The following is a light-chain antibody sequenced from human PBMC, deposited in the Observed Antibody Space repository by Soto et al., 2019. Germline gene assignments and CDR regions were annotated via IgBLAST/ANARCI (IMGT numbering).Light chain of an antibody. CDR1: QSISSW. V-gene: IGKV1-5*01. Sequence: DIHMTQSPSTLSASVGDRVTITCRASQSISSWLAWYQQKPGKAPKLLIYDASSLESGVPSRFSGSGSGTEFTLTISSLQPDDFATYYCQQNRTFGQGTKVDIK. J-gene: IGKJ1*01. CDR3: QQNRT. CDR2: DAS.